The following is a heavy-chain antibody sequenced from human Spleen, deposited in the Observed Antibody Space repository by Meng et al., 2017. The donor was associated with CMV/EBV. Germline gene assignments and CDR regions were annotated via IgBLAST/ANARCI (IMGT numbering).Heavy chain of an antibody. CDR2: ISHDGSNK. J-gene: IGHJ4*02. CDR3: ARGRAQGYYFDY. Sequence: LSLTCAASGFTFSSYAMHWVRQAPGKGLEWVAVISHDGSNKYYADSVKGRFTISRDNSKNTLYLQMNSLRDEDTAVYYCARGRAQGYYFDYWGQGTLVTVSS. CDR1: GFTFSSYA. V-gene: IGHV3-30*04.